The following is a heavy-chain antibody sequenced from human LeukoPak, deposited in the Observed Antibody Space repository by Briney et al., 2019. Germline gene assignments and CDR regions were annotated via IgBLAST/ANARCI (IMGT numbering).Heavy chain of an antibody. CDR3: ARRAVSSSSPFDY. J-gene: IGHJ4*02. CDR1: GGSISSYY. Sequence: SETLSLTCTVSGGSISSYYWSWIRQPPGKGLEWVGYIYYSRSTNYNPSLQSRVTISVDTSKNQFSLKLSSVTAADTAVYYCARRAVSSSSPFDYWGQGTLVTVSS. CDR2: IYYSRST. V-gene: IGHV4-59*08. D-gene: IGHD6-13*01.